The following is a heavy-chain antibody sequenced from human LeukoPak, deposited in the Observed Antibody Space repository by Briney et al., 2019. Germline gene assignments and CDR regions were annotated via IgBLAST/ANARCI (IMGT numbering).Heavy chain of an antibody. CDR1: GGTFSSYA. D-gene: IGHD3-9*01. V-gene: IGHV1-69*13. Sequence: SVKVSCKASGGTFSSYAISWVRQAPGQGLEWMGGIIPMFGTANYAQKFQGRVTITADESTSTAYMELSSLRSEDTAVYYCARGHYDILTGYMPPYGMDVWGQGTTVTVSS. CDR2: IIPMFGTA. CDR3: ARGHYDILTGYMPPYGMDV. J-gene: IGHJ6*02.